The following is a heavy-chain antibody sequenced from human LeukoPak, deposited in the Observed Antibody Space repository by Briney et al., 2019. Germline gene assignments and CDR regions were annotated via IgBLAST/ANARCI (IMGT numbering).Heavy chain of an antibody. J-gene: IGHJ4*02. V-gene: IGHV1-46*02. CDR3: ATTPPGN. Sequence: ASVKVSCKASGYTFNKFGITWARQAPGQGLEWMGIINPSGGSTSYAQKFQGRVTMTRDTSTSTVYMELSSLRSDDTAVYYCATTPPGNWGQGTLVTVSS. CDR2: INPSGGST. CDR1: GYTFNKFG.